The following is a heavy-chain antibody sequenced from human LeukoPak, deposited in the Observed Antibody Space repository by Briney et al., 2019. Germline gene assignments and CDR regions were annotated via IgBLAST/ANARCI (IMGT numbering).Heavy chain of an antibody. CDR1: GFTFSHYY. V-gene: IGHV3-7*01. J-gene: IGHJ4*02. D-gene: IGHD1-7*01. Sequence: GGSLRLSCAASGFTFSHYYMTWVRQAPGKGLEWVANVNQDGSEEYYVDSVKGRFTISRDNAKDSLYLHMNSLRAGDTGVYYCARDRVGLVPGITRYWGQGTLVTVSS. CDR2: VNQDGSEE. CDR3: ARDRVGLVPGITRY.